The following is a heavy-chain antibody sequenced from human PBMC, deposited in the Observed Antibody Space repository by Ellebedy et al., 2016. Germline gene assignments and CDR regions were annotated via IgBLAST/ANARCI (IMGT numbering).Heavy chain of an antibody. CDR1: GFTFSSYW. J-gene: IGHJ4*02. D-gene: IGHD3-10*01. CDR3: ARAGLYGSGSY. V-gene: IGHV3-74*01. CDR2: INSDGSST. Sequence: GESLKISCAASGFTFSSYWMHWVCQAPGKGLVWVSRINSDGSSTSYADSVKGRFTISRDNAKNTLYLQMNSLRAEDTAVYYCARAGLYGSGSYWGQGTLVTVSS.